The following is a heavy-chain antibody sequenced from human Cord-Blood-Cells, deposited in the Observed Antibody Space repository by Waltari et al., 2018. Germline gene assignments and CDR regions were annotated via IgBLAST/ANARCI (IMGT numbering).Heavy chain of an antibody. V-gene: IGHV4-34*01. D-gene: IGHD4-4*01. CDR3: ARAGYRDYSKIFDY. CDR1: GGSFSGYY. Sequence: QVQLQQWGAGLLKPSETLSLTCAVHGGSFSGYYWSWIRQPPGKGLEWIGEINHSGSTNYNPSLKSRVTISVDTSKNQFSLKLSSVTAADTAVYYCARAGYRDYSKIFDYWGQGTLVTVSS. CDR2: INHSGST. J-gene: IGHJ4*02.